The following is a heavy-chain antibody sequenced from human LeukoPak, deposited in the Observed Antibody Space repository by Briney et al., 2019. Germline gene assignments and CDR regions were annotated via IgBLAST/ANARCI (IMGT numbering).Heavy chain of an antibody. J-gene: IGHJ4*02. CDR1: GFTFSSYG. D-gene: IGHD6-13*01. CDR2: IRYDGSNK. V-gene: IGHV3-30*02. Sequence: PGGSLRLSCAASGFTFSSYGMHWVRQAPGKGLEWVAFIRYDGSNKYYADSVKGRFTISRDNSKNTLYLQMNSLRAEDTAVYYCAKDAGYSSSWAPKANALDYWGQGTLVTVSS. CDR3: AKDAGYSSSWAPKANALDY.